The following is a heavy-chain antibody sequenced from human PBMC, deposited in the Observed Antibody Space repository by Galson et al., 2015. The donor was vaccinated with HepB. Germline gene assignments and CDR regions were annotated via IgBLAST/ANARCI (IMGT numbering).Heavy chain of an antibody. D-gene: IGHD3-16*02. Sequence: ETLSLTCAVYGGSCSGYYWSWIRQPPGKGLEWIGEINHSGSTNYNPSLKSRVTISVDTSKNQFSLKLSSVTAADTAVYYCARGPPHYDYIWGSYRFGYFDYWGQGTLVTVSS. CDR1: GGSCSGYY. CDR2: INHSGST. V-gene: IGHV4-34*01. CDR3: ARGPPHYDYIWGSYRFGYFDY. J-gene: IGHJ4*02.